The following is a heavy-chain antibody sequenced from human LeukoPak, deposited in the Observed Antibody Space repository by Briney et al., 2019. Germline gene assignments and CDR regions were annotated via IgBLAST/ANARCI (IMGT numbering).Heavy chain of an antibody. J-gene: IGHJ4*02. V-gene: IGHV1-18*01. CDR1: GYTFTSYG. D-gene: IGHD3-16*01. CDR3: ERAVKGRGSYPTYFDY. Sequence: ASVKVSCKASGYTFTSYGISWVRQAPGQGLEWMGWISAYNGNTNYAQDLQGRVTMTTNTSTSTAYMELRSLRSDDTAVYYCERAVKGRGSYPTYFDYWGQGTLVTVSS. CDR2: ISAYNGNT.